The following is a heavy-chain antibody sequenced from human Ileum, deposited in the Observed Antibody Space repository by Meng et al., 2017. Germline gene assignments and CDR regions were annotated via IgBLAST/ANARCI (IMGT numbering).Heavy chain of an antibody. CDR1: GGSISSSIW. Sequence: QVQLQESGPGLVKPSGTLSLTCAVSGGSISSSIWWSWVRQPPEKGLEWIGEIHHSGTTNYSPSLKSRLTISVDKSKNQFSLKLQSVTAGDTAVYFCARGVVSVSHSNAYWGQGILVTVSS. CDR2: IHHSGTT. D-gene: IGHD2-21*01. CDR3: ARGVVSVSHSNAY. V-gene: IGHV4-4*02. J-gene: IGHJ4*02.